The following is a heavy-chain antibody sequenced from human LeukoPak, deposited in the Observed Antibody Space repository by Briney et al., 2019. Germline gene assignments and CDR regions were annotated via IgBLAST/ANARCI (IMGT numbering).Heavy chain of an antibody. J-gene: IGHJ4*02. Sequence: GGSLRLSCAASGFTFSNYAMPWVRQAPGKGLEWVAVISYDGGNKYYADSVKGRFTISRDNSKNTLYLQMNSLRPEDTAVYYCVRTDCTGGSCYPNFDYWGQGTLVTVSS. CDR3: VRTDCTGGSCYPNFDY. CDR1: GFTFSNYA. CDR2: ISYDGGNK. D-gene: IGHD2-15*01. V-gene: IGHV3-30*01.